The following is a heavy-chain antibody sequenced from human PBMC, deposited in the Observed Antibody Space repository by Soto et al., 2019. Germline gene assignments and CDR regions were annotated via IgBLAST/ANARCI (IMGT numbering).Heavy chain of an antibody. CDR1: GGSISSGDYY. V-gene: IGHV4-30-4*01. D-gene: IGHD2-21*02. CDR3: ARVVVTTTYYFDY. Sequence: PSETLSLTCTVSGGSISSGDYYWSWIRQPPGKGLEWIGYIYYSGSTYYSPSLKSRVTISVDTSKNQFSLKLSSVTAADTAVYYCARVVVTTTYYFDYWGQGTLVTVSS. J-gene: IGHJ4*02. CDR2: IYYSGST.